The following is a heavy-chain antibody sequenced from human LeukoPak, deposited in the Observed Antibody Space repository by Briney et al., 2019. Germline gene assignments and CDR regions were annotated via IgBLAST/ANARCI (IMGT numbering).Heavy chain of an antibody. J-gene: IGHJ3*02. Sequence: PSETLSLTCTVSGGPISTYHWSWIRQPPGKGLEWIGYIYYSGSTNYNPSLKSRVTISVDTSKNQFSLKLSSVTAADTAVYYCARPEMAYYDILTGYMPGAFDIWGQGTMVTVSS. V-gene: IGHV4-59*08. CDR1: GGPISTYH. D-gene: IGHD3-9*01. CDR3: ARPEMAYYDILTGYMPGAFDI. CDR2: IYYSGST.